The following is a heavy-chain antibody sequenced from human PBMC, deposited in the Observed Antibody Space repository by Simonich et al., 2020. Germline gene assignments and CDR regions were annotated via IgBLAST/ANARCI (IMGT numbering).Heavy chain of an antibody. CDR2: NNPNSGCT. J-gene: IGHJ1*01. V-gene: IGHV1-2*02. CDR3: ARSHIAAAGTGYFQH. D-gene: IGHD6-13*01. Sequence: QVQLVQSGAEVKKPGASVKVSCKASGYTFTGYYMHWVRQAPGQGLEWMRWNNPNSGCTNYAQKFQGRGTMTRDTSISTAYMELSRLRSDDTAVYYCARSHIAAAGTGYFQHWGQGTLVTVSS. CDR1: GYTFTGYY.